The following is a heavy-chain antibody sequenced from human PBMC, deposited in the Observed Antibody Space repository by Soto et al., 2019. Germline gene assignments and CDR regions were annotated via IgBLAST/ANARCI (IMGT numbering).Heavy chain of an antibody. J-gene: IGHJ6*02. CDR3: ARDKVGATTHFSYYYYGMDV. V-gene: IGHV1-2*04. Sequence: ASVKVSCKASGYTFTGYYMHWVRQAPGQGLEWMGWINPNSGGTNYAQKFQGWVTMTRDTSISTAYMELSRLRSDDTAVYYCARDKVGATTHFSYYYYGMDVWGQGTTVTVSS. CDR2: INPNSGGT. CDR1: GYTFTGYY. D-gene: IGHD1-26*01.